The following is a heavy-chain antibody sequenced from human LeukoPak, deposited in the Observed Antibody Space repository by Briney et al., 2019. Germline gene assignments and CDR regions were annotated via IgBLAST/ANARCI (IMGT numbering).Heavy chain of an antibody. Sequence: GGSLRLSCAASGFTFSSYAMSWVRQAPGKGLEWVSSISSSSSYIYYADSVKGRFTISRDNAKNSLYLQMNSLRAEDTAVYYCARSRGDDLGFDYWGQGTLVTVSS. J-gene: IGHJ4*02. CDR1: GFTFSSYA. CDR2: ISSSSSYI. D-gene: IGHD1-1*01. V-gene: IGHV3-21*01. CDR3: ARSRGDDLGFDY.